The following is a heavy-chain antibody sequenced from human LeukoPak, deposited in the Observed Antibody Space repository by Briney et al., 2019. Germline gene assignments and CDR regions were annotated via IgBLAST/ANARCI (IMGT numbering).Heavy chain of an antibody. J-gene: IGHJ4*02. V-gene: IGHV3-48*04. CDR2: ISSSSSTI. D-gene: IGHD3-22*01. CDR1: GFTFSSYS. CDR3: ARDDSSGAFDY. Sequence: GGSLRLSCAASGFTFSSYSMNWVRQAPGKGLEWVSYISSSSSTIYYADSVKGRFTISRDNAKNSLYLQMNSLRAEDTAVYYCARDDSSGAFDYWGQGTLVTVSS.